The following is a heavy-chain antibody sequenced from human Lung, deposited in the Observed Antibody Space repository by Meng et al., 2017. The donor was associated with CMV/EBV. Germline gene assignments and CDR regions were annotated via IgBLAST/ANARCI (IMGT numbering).Heavy chain of an antibody. CDR1: EFTFSNYA. V-gene: IGHV3-23*01. Sequence: ESLKISCAASEFTFSNYAMSWVRQAPGRGLEWVSAITASGGSTYYTDSVKGRFTVSRDNSKNTLYLQMNNLRAEDTAVFYCAKAFSASWYREYYDYWGQGXLVTVSS. J-gene: IGHJ4*02. D-gene: IGHD6-13*01. CDR2: ITASGGST. CDR3: AKAFSASWYREYYDY.